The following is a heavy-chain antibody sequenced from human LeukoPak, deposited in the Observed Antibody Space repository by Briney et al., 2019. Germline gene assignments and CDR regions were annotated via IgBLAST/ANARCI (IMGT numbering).Heavy chain of an antibody. CDR1: GGTFSSYA. D-gene: IGHD1-26*01. V-gene: IGHV1-69*01. CDR3: ARGEVKDYFDY. Sequence: SVKVSCKASGGTFSSYAISWVRQAPGQGLEWMGGIIPIFGTANYAQKFQGRVTITADESTSTAYMELRSLRSDDTAVYYCARGEVKDYFDYWGQGTLVTVSS. J-gene: IGHJ4*02. CDR2: IIPIFGTA.